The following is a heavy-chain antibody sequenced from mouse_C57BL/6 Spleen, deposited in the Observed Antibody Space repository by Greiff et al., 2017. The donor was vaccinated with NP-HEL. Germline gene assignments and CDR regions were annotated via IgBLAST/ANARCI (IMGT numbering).Heavy chain of an antibody. Sequence: EVHLVESGGGLVKPGGSLKLSCAASGFTFSSYTMSWVRQTPEKRLEWVATISGGGGNTYYPDSVKGRFTISRDNAKNTLYLQMSSLRSEDTALYYCARQAPSITTVVEGFAYWGQGTLVTVSA. D-gene: IGHD1-1*01. J-gene: IGHJ3*01. V-gene: IGHV5-9*01. CDR1: GFTFSSYT. CDR3: ARQAPSITTVVEGFAY. CDR2: ISGGGGNT.